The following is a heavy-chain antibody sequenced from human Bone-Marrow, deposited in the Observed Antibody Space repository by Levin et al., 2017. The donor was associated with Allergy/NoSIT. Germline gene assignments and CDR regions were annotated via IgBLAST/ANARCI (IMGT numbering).Heavy chain of an antibody. J-gene: IGHJ4*02. CDR1: GFDFSHHA. D-gene: IGHD3-10*01. CDR2: ISYDSSHT. CDR3: ASAPTLSASSGGVFDY. Sequence: GGSLRLSCVASGFDFSHHAMHWVRQAPGKGLQWVAAISYDSSHTYYADSVRGRFALSRDNSKDTLYLQMASLTTDTAVYYCASAPTLSASSGGVFDYWGQGTLVAVSS. V-gene: IGHV3-30*09.